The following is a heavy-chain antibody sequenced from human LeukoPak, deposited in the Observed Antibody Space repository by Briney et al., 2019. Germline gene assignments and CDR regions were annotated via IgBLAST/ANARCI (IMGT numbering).Heavy chain of an antibody. CDR2: INPNSGGT. V-gene: IGHV1-2*06. CDR3: ARDGYYGSGSSMVDY. J-gene: IGHJ4*02. D-gene: IGHD3-10*01. CDR1: GYTFTGYC. Sequence: ASVKVSCKASGYTFTGYCMHWVRQAPGQGLEWMGRINPNSGGTNYAQKFQGRVTMTRDTSISTAYMELSRLRSDDTAVYYCARDGYYGSGSSMVDYWGQGTLVTVSS.